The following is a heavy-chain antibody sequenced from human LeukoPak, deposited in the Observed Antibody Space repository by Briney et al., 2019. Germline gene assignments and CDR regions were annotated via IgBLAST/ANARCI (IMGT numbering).Heavy chain of an antibody. CDR3: ARGNGPTYYYYYYMDV. CDR2: ISYDGSNK. Sequence: GGSLRLSCSTSGFTFSSYGMHWVRQAPGKGLEWVAVISYDGSNKYSADSVRGRFTISRDNSENTLYLQMNSLRAEDTAVYYCARGNGPTYYYYYYMDVWGKGTTVTVSS. D-gene: IGHD3-16*01. CDR1: GFTFSSYG. V-gene: IGHV3-30*03. J-gene: IGHJ6*03.